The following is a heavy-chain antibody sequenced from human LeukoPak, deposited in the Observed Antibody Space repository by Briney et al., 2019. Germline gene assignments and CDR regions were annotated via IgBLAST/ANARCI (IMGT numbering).Heavy chain of an antibody. CDR2: INPNSGGT. Sequence: ASVKVSCKASGYTFTGYYMHWVRQAPGQGLEWMGWINPNSGGTNYAQKFQGRVTMTRDTSISTAYMELSRLRSEDTAVYYCSSTVVTPMNWFDPWGQGTLVTVSS. J-gene: IGHJ5*02. CDR1: GYTFTGYY. CDR3: SSTVVTPMNWFDP. V-gene: IGHV1-2*02. D-gene: IGHD4-23*01.